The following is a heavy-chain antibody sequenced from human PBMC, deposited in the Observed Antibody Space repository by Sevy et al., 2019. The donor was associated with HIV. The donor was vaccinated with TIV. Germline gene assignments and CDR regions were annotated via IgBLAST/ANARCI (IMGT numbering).Heavy chain of an antibody. D-gene: IGHD3-16*02. CDR1: GFTFSRYA. Sequence: GGSLRLSCAASGFTFSRYAMNWVRQAPGKGLEWVAVISSDGRNKYYAGSVKARFTISRDNSKNTLYLQMNSLRSEDTALYYCARDKGESSSSFLGELSYWGQGTLVTVSS. V-gene: IGHV3-30*04. CDR3: ARDKGESSSSFLGELSY. CDR2: ISSDGRNK. J-gene: IGHJ4*02.